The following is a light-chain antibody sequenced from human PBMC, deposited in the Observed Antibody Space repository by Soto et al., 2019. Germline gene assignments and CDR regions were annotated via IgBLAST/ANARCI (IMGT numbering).Light chain of an antibody. J-gene: IGKJ5*01. V-gene: IGKV3-11*01. CDR3: QQRHMWPIT. CDR2: DAY. Sequence: EVVLTQSPVTLSLSPGERATLSCRASQSFRGLLAWYQQKPGQAPRLLIYDAYNRATSIPPRFSGSGSGTDFTLTISGLEPEDSAVYYCQQRHMWPITFGQGTRLEIK. CDR1: QSFRGL.